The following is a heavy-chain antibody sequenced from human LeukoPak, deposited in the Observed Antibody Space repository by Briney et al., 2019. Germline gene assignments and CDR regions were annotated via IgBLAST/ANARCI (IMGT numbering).Heavy chain of an antibody. CDR1: GLTFNRYT. CDR2: MSYDGTNK. J-gene: IGHJ3*02. V-gene: IGHV3-30-3*01. CDR3: ARGKDDAFDI. Sequence: GKSLRLSCAASGLTFNRYTLHWVRQAPGKGLEWVAGMSYDGTNKYYADSVKGRFTISRDNSKNTMYLQMNSLRAEDTAVYYCARGKDDAFDIWGQGAMVTVSS.